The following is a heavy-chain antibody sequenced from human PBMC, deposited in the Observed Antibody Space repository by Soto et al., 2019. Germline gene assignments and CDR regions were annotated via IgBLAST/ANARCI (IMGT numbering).Heavy chain of an antibody. D-gene: IGHD2-2*01. CDR2: INPNSGGT. J-gene: IGHJ6*02. Sequence: QVQLVQSGAEVKKPGASVKVSCKASGYTFTGYYMHWVRQAPGQGLEWMGWINPNSGGTNYAQKFQGWVTMTRDTSISTAYMELSRLRSDDTAVYYCARLGYCSSTSCSKREGYYYGMDVWGQGTTVTVSS. CDR3: ARLGYCSSTSCSKREGYYYGMDV. CDR1: GYTFTGYY. V-gene: IGHV1-2*04.